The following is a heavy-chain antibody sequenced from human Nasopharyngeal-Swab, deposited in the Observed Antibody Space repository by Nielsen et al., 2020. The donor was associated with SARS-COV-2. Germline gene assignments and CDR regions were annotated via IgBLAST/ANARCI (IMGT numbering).Heavy chain of an antibody. J-gene: IGHJ3*02. V-gene: IGHV3-21*01. Sequence: GESLKISCAASGFTFSSYSMNWVRQAPGKGLEWVSSIRSSNSYIYYANSVKGRFTISRDNAKNSLYLQMSSLRAEDTAVYYCARLRVDIVATTRGAFDIWGQGTMVTVSS. CDR1: GFTFSSYS. CDR2: IRSSNSYI. CDR3: ARLRVDIVATTRGAFDI. D-gene: IGHD5-12*01.